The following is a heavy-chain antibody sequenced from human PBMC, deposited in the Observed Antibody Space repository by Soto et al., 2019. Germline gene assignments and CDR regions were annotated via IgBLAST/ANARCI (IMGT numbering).Heavy chain of an antibody. Sequence: EVQLVESGGGLVQPGGSLKLSCAASGFTFSGSAMHWVRQASGKGLEGVGRIRSKANSYATAYAASGKGRFTISRDDSKNTAYLQMNSLKTEETAVYYCTRLAVTTVGWGQGTLVTVSS. CDR2: IRSKANSYAT. D-gene: IGHD4-17*01. CDR1: GFTFSGSA. V-gene: IGHV3-73*01. J-gene: IGHJ4*02. CDR3: TRLAVTTVG.